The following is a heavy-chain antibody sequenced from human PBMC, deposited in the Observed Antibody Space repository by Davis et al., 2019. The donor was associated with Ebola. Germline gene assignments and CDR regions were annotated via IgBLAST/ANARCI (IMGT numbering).Heavy chain of an antibody. D-gene: IGHD6-19*01. J-gene: IGHJ4*02. V-gene: IGHV4-59*08. Sequence: SETLSLTCTVSGDSMSDYYYNWIRQPPGKGLEWIGYIYYSGSTNYNPSLKSRVTISVDTSKNQFSLKVTSVTATDTAVYYCARRAYDSGWYFDSWGRGNLVAVSS. CDR1: GDSMSDYY. CDR2: IYYSGST. CDR3: ARRAYDSGWYFDS.